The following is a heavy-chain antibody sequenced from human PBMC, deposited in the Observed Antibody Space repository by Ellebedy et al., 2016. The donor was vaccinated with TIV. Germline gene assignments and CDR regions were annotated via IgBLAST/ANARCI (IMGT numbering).Heavy chain of an antibody. V-gene: IGHV1-3*01. D-gene: IGHD3-9*01. CDR3: ARAPGDPLTGYMSHYYGMDV. J-gene: IGHJ6*02. CDR2: INAGNGNT. Sequence: ASVKVSCKASGYTFTTYAMHWVRQAPGQRLEWMAWINAGNGNTKYSQKFQGRVTITRGTSATTAYMELSSLRSEDTAVYYCARAPGDPLTGYMSHYYGMDVWGQGTTVTVSS. CDR1: GYTFTTYA.